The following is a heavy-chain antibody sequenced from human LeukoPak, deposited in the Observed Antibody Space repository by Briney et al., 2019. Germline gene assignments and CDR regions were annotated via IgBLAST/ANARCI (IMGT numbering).Heavy chain of an antibody. CDR3: ARKVVVAAILGGSPSHYYGMDV. Sequence: ASVKVSCKASGYTFTGYYMLWARQAPGQGLEWMGWINPNSGGTNYAQKFQGRVTMTRDTSISTAYMELSRLRSDDTAVYYCARKVVVAAILGGSPSHYYGMDVWGQGTTVTVSS. V-gene: IGHV1-2*02. CDR2: INPNSGGT. J-gene: IGHJ6*02. D-gene: IGHD2-15*01. CDR1: GYTFTGYY.